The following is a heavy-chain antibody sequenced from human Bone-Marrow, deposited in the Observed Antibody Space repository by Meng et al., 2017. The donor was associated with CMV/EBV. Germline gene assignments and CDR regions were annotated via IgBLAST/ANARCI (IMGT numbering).Heavy chain of an antibody. CDR1: GYTFNAYG. CDR2: ISTYNGNT. J-gene: IGHJ6*02. CDR3: ARDGPIIAAAGEGYYYYYGMDV. V-gene: IGHV1-18*04. D-gene: IGHD6-13*01. Sequence: ASVKVSCKAPGYTFNAYGISWVRQAPGQGLEWMGWISTYNGNTNYAQKVQGRVTITADKSTSTAYMELSSLRSEDTAVYYCARDGPIIAAAGEGYYYYYGMDVWGQGTTVTVSS.